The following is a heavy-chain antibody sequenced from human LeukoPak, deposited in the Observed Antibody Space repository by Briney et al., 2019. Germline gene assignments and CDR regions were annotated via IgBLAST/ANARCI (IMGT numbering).Heavy chain of an antibody. CDR3: ARMWYSSSQRSWFDP. D-gene: IGHD6-6*01. J-gene: IGHJ5*02. Sequence: GASVKVSCKASGYTFTGYYMHWVRQAPGQGLEWMGWINPNSGGTNYAQKFQGRVTMTRDTSISTAYMELSRLRSDDTAVYYCARMWYSSSQRSWFDPWGQGTLVTVSS. CDR2: INPNSGGT. CDR1: GYTFTGYY. V-gene: IGHV1-2*02.